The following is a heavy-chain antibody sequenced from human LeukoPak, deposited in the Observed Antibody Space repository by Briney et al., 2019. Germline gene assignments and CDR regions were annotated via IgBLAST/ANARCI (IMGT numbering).Heavy chain of an antibody. V-gene: IGHV4-39*07. D-gene: IGHD6-19*01. CDR3: ARERGEEYSSGWYKTNFFDT. CDR2: GDYSGGT. Sequence: TSETLSLTCTVSSDFFSSVTDYWAWIRRPPGKGLEWIASGDYSGGTYYNPSLESRVAISADMSKNQISLKLSSVTAADTALYYCARERGEEYSSGWYKTNFFDTWGQGTRVTVSS. CDR1: SDFFSSVTDY. J-gene: IGHJ4*02.